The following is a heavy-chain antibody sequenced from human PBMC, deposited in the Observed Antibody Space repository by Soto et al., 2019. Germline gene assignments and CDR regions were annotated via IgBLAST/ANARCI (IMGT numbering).Heavy chain of an antibody. V-gene: IGHV1-2*04. CDR3: ARGVTRTIFGVVIIPWFDP. CDR2: INPNSGGT. CDR1: GYTFTGYY. D-gene: IGHD3-3*01. J-gene: IGHJ5*02. Sequence: GASVKVSCKASGYTFTGYYMHWVRQAPGQGLEWMGWINPNSGGTNYAQKFQGWVTMTRDTSISTAYMELSRLRSDDTAVYYCARGVTRTIFGVVIIPWFDPWGQGTLVTVSS.